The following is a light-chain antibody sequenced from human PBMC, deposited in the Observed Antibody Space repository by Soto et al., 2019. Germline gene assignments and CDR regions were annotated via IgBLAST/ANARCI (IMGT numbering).Light chain of an antibody. J-gene: IGKJ1*01. Sequence: DIQMTQSPSTLSASVGDRVTITCRASQSISSWLAWYQQKPGKPPKLLIYKASSLESGVPSRFSGSGSGTEFTLTISSLQPDDFATYYCQQYNSYSRMFGQGTKVEIK. V-gene: IGKV1-5*03. CDR3: QQYNSYSRM. CDR2: KAS. CDR1: QSISSW.